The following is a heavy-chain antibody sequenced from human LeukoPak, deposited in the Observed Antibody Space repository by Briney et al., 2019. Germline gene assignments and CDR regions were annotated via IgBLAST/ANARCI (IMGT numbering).Heavy chain of an antibody. D-gene: IGHD7-27*01. Sequence: GESLKISCKGSGYSFTSYWIGWVRQMPGKGLEWMGIIYPGDSDTRYSPSFQGQVTISADKSISTAYLQWSSLKASDAAMYYCARHLNWGNRDDAFDIWGQGTMVTVSS. CDR3: ARHLNWGNRDDAFDI. V-gene: IGHV5-51*01. CDR2: IYPGDSDT. CDR1: GYSFTSYW. J-gene: IGHJ3*02.